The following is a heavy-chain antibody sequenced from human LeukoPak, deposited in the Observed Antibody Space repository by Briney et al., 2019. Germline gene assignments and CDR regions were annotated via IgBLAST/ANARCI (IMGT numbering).Heavy chain of an antibody. D-gene: IGHD2-15*01. Sequence: GGSLRLSCAASGFTVTTNYMTWVRQAPGKGLEWVSIIYSGGYTDYADSVRGRFTISRDNSKNTLYLQMNSLRAEDTAVYYCARVAMVAAASYNWFVPWGQGTLVTVSS. V-gene: IGHV3-66*01. CDR2: IYSGGYT. J-gene: IGHJ5*02. CDR3: ARVAMVAAASYNWFVP. CDR1: GFTVTTNY.